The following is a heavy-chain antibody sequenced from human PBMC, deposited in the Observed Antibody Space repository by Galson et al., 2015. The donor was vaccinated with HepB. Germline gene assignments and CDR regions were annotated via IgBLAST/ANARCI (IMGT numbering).Heavy chain of an antibody. D-gene: IGHD3-16*01. CDR1: GYTFTSYA. Sequence: SVKVSCKASGYTFTSYAMHWVRQAPGQRLEWMGWINAGNGNTKYSQKFQGRVTITRDTSASTAYMELSSLRSEDTAVYYCARERGFGAEYFQHWGQGTLVTVSS. V-gene: IGHV1-3*01. J-gene: IGHJ1*01. CDR3: ARERGFGAEYFQH. CDR2: INAGNGNT.